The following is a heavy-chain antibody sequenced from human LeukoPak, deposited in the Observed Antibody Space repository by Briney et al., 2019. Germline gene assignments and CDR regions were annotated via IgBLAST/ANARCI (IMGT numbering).Heavy chain of an antibody. Sequence: ASVKVSCKASGYTFTGYYMHWVRQAPGQGLEWMGWINPNSGGTNYAQKFQGRVTMTRDTSIRTAYMELSRLRSDDTAVYYCARAPEYYDFWSGYLNWVQGTLVTVSS. CDR1: GYTFTGYY. CDR2: INPNSGGT. CDR3: ARAPEYYDFWSGYLN. D-gene: IGHD3-3*01. J-gene: IGHJ4*02. V-gene: IGHV1-2*02.